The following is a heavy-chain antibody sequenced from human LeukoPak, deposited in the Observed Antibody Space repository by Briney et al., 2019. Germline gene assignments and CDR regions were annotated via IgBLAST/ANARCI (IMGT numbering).Heavy chain of an antibody. V-gene: IGHV4-59*01. CDR2: IYNSGST. CDR1: GGSISTYY. J-gene: IGHJ3*02. Sequence: PSETLSLTCTVSGGSISTYYWSWIRQPPGKGLEWIAYIYNSGSTNSNPSLKSRVTMSVDTSKNQFSLRLSSVTAADTAVYYCARIYYDSGAYYRRAFDIWGQGTMVSVSS. CDR3: ARIYYDSGAYYRRAFDI. D-gene: IGHD3-22*01.